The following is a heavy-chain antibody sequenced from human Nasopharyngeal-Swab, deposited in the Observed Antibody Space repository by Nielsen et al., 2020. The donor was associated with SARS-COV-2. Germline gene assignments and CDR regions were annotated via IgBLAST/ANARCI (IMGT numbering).Heavy chain of an antibody. CDR3: ARDGFGESPYYYYYGRDV. CDR1: GFTFSNYS. CDR2: ISSSTSYI. J-gene: IGHJ6*02. Sequence: GESLKISCVASGFTFSNYSMNWVRQAPGKGLEWVSSISSSTSYIYYADSVKGRFTISRDNAKNSLYLQMNSLRAEDTAVYYCARDGFGESPYYYYYGRDVWGQGTTVTVSS. V-gene: IGHV3-21*01. D-gene: IGHD3-10*01.